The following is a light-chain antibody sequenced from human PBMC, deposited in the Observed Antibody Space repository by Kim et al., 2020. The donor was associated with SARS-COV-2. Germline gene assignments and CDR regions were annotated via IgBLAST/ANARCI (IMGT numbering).Light chain of an antibody. CDR1: SSNIGNNY. CDR2: DNN. V-gene: IGLV1-51*01. J-gene: IGLJ3*02. CDR3: GTWDSSLSAEV. Sequence: QSVLTQPPSVSAAPAQKVTISCSGSSSNIGNNYVSWYQQLPGTAPKLLIYDNNKRPSGIPDRFSGSKSGTSATLGITGLQTGDEADYYCGTWDSSLSAEVFGGGTKLTVL.